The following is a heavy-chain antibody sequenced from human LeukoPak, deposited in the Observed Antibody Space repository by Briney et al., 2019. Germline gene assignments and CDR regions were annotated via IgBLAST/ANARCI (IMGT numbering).Heavy chain of an antibody. V-gene: IGHV3-30-3*01. D-gene: IGHD3-3*01. Sequence: HPGGSLRLSCAVSGFNFRDHWMDWVRQAPGKGLEWVAVISYDGSNKYYADSVKGRFTISRDNSKNTLYLQMNSLRAEDTAVYYCARDSHYDFWSGVDFDYWGQGTLVTVSS. CDR1: GFNFRDHW. CDR3: ARDSHYDFWSGVDFDY. CDR2: ISYDGSNK. J-gene: IGHJ4*02.